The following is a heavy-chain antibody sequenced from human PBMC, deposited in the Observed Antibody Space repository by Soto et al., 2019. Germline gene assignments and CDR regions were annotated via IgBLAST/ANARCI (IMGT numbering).Heavy chain of an antibody. CDR3: AHTWGLPFDY. CDR2: IYWNDDK. CDR1: GFSLRTTGVG. D-gene: IGHD3-16*01. Sequence: QITLKESGPTLVEPTQTLTLTCTYSGFSLRTTGVGVGWIRQPPGRALAWLGIIYWNDDKRYSPSLKDRFTLTSDISKSQVVLTMTNMDPVDTPTYYCAHTWGLPFDYWGQGTLVIVSS. J-gene: IGHJ4*02. V-gene: IGHV2-5*01.